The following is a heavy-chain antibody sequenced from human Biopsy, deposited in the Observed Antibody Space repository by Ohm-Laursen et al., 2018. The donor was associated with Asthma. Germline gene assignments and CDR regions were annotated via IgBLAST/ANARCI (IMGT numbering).Heavy chain of an antibody. CDR3: ARAVDYSHYYGIDV. V-gene: IGHV1-18*01. D-gene: IGHD3-10*01. CDR2: ISVYNGNT. Sequence: SSVKVSCKSSGYTFNSAGITWVRQAPGQGLEWMGWISVYNGNTKVAQKLQDRVTMITDTSTSTAYMESRSLRSDDTAVYFCARAVDYSHYYGIDVWGQGTTVTVS. J-gene: IGHJ6*02. CDR1: GYTFNSAG.